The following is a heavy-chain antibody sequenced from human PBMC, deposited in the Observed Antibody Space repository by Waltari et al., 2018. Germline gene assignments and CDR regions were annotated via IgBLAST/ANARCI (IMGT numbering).Heavy chain of an antibody. CDR2: ISGYNGNT. CDR3: ARGARMYFDN. V-gene: IGHV1-18*01. D-gene: IGHD2-15*01. CDR1: GYIFTTYG. J-gene: IGHJ4*02. Sequence: QVQLVQSGAEVKTPGASVKVSCKASGYIFTTYGLTWVRQAPGQGLEWMGWISGYNGNTKYTQQFQGRVTMTIDTSTSTAYMELRSLRADDTAVYYCARGARMYFDNWGQGTLVTVSS.